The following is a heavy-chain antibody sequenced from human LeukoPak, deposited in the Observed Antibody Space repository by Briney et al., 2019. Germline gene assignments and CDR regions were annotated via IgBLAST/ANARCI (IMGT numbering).Heavy chain of an antibody. V-gene: IGHV1-18*04. CDR2: ISAYNGKT. J-gene: IGHJ6*02. D-gene: IGHD3-10*01. Sequence: GASVKVSCKASGYTFTNYAISWVRQAPGQGLESMGWISAYNGKTNYAQNLQGRVTMSTDTSTGTAYMELRSLRSDDTAVYYCARGAAGAEASNFGMDVWGQGTTVTVSS. CDR1: GYTFTNYA. CDR3: ARGAAGAEASNFGMDV.